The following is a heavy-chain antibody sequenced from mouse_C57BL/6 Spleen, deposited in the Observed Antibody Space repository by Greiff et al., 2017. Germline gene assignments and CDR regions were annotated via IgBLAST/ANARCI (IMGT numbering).Heavy chain of an antibody. Sequence: VQGVESGPGLVQPSQSLSITCTVSGFSFTSYGVHWVRQSPGTGLEWLGVIWRGGSTDYNAAFMSRLSITQDNSKSQVFFKMNSLQADDTAIYCCACSGTGYARDYWGQGTSVTVSS. CDR3: ACSGTGYARDY. D-gene: IGHD4-1*01. V-gene: IGHV2-5*01. CDR1: GFSFTSYG. J-gene: IGHJ4*01. CDR2: IWRGGST.